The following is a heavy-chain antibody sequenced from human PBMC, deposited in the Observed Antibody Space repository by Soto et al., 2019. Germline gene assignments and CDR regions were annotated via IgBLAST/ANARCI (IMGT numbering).Heavy chain of an antibody. CDR1: GGSISSSSYY. V-gene: IGHV4-39*01. Sequence: QLQLQESGPGLVKPSETLSLTCTVSGGSISSSSYYWGWIHQPPGKGLEWIGSIYYSGSTYYNPSLKSRVTISGDTSKNQFSLKLSSVTAADTAVYYCARHFTTLFDYWGQGTLVTVSS. J-gene: IGHJ4*02. CDR2: IYYSGST. D-gene: IGHD3-3*01. CDR3: ARHFTTLFDY.